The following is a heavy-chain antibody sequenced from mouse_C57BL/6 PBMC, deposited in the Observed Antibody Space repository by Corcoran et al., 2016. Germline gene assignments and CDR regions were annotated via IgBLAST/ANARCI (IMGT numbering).Heavy chain of an antibody. V-gene: IGHV9-3*01. CDR3: ARWPLRDWYCDV. Sequence: QIQLVQSGPELKKPGETVKISCKASGYTFTTYGMSWVKQAPGKGLKWMGWINTYSGVPTYADDFKGRFAFSLETSASTAYLQINNLKNEDTATYFCARWPLRDWYCDVWGTGTTVTVSS. CDR2: INTYSGVP. D-gene: IGHD1-1*01. CDR1: GYTFTTYG. J-gene: IGHJ1*03.